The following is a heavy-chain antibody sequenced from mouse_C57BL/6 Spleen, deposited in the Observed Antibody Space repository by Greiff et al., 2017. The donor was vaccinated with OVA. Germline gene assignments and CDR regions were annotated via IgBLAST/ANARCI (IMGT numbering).Heavy chain of an antibody. CDR1: GFTFSDYG. CDR2: ISSGSSTI. D-gene: IGHD1-1*01. CDR3: DSGTTVVARGYFDV. J-gene: IGHJ1*03. V-gene: IGHV5-17*01. Sequence: EVQVVESGGGLVKPGGSLKLSCAASGFTFSDYGMHWVRQAPEKGLEWVAYISSGSSTIYYADTVKGRYTISRDNAKNTLFLQLTSLRSEDSDMYDGDSGTTVVARGYFDVWGTGTTVTVSS.